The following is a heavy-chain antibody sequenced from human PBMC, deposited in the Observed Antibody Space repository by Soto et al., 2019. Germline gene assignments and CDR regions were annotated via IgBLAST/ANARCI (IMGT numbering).Heavy chain of an antibody. CDR2: IGKSGGST. J-gene: IGHJ6*02. V-gene: IGHV3-23*01. CDR1: GFTFTRYA. Sequence: EVQLLESGGGSVHPGGSLRLSCAASGFTFTRYAMSWVRQAPGKGLEWVSGIGKSGGSTYYADSVKGRFTISRDNSWNTLYLQMNSLRAEDTAVYYCAKDEAAAVEYSKGMDVWGQGTTVTVSS. CDR3: AKDEAAAVEYSKGMDV. D-gene: IGHD6-13*01.